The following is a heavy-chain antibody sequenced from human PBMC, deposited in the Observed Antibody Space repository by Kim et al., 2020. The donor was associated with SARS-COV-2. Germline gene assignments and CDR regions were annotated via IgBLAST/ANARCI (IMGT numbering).Heavy chain of an antibody. V-gene: IGHV3-13*01. D-gene: IGHD3-3*01. Sequence: GGSLRLSCAASGFTFSGYDMHWVRQATGKGLEWVSAIGTAGDSSHPGSVQGRFTISTENAKNTLYLQLNSLRAGDTAVYYFAGGNTIFDYYYYDMDVWGKGATVTVSS. J-gene: IGHJ6*03. CDR2: IGTAGDS. CDR1: GFTFSGYD. CDR3: AGGNTIFDYYYYDMDV.